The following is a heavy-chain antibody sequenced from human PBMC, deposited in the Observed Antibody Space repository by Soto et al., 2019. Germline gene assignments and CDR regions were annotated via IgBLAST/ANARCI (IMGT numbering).Heavy chain of an antibody. V-gene: IGHV3-74*01. CDR2: LNRDGSRT. Sequence: AQLVESGGGLVQPGGSLRLSCAASGFTFSNYWMHWVRQVPGQGPVWVSRLNRDGSRTDYADSVRGRFTIFRDNARNTLYLQKNSLRAEDTAMYYCARYLWGAGRYWGQGTLVTVSS. CDR1: GFTFSNYW. CDR3: ARYLWGAGRY. J-gene: IGHJ4*02. D-gene: IGHD1-26*01.